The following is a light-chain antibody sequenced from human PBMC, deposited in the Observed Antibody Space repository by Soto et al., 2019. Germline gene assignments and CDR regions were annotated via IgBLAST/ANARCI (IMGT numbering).Light chain of an antibody. J-gene: IGKJ2*01. CDR2: AIS. V-gene: IGKV2-30*01. CDR1: QGLVYLDGNIY. Sequence: DVVLTQSPLSLPATLGQPASISCRSSQGLVYLDGNIYLSWFHRRPGHSPRRLIFAISDRDSGVPDRFSGSGSGTNFTLRISRVEAQDVGLYFCMQGTHWPYTFGQGTKLEIK. CDR3: MQGTHWPYT.